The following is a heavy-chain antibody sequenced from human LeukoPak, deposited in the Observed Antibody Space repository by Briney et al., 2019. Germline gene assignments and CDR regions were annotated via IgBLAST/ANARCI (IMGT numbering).Heavy chain of an antibody. J-gene: IGHJ6*02. V-gene: IGHV3-15*07. Sequence: GGSLRLSCAASGFTFSNAWMNWVRQAPGKGLEWVGRIKSKTDGCTTDYASPVKGRFTISRDDSKNTLYLQMNSLKTEDTAVYYCTTKGVEGIAVAGDEYYYYGMDVWGQGTTVTVSS. CDR3: TTKGVEGIAVAGDEYYYYGMDV. CDR1: GFTFSNAW. D-gene: IGHD6-19*01. CDR2: IKSKTDGCTT.